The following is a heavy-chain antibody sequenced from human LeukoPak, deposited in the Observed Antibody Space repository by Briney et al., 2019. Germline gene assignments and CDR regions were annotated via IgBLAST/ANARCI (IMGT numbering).Heavy chain of an antibody. CDR1: GGSISSSSYF. CDR3: ARGSPMVRGAFDY. D-gene: IGHD3-10*01. V-gene: IGHV4-39*07. CDR2: IYYSGRT. J-gene: IGHJ4*02. Sequence: MPSETLSLTCTVSGGSISSSSYFWGWIRQPPGKGLEWIGSIYYSGRTYYNPSLKSRVTISVDTSKNQFSLKLSSVTAADTAVYYCARGSPMVRGAFDYWGQGTLVTVSS.